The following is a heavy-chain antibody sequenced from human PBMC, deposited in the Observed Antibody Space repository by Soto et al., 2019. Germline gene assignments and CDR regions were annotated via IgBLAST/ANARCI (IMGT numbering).Heavy chain of an antibody. CDR3: ARGPEGRLDY. Sequence: QVQLQESGPGLVKPSETLSLTCTVSGGCVSSGSYYWSWIRQPPGKGLEWLGYIYYSGSTTYNPPLKRQFTLSVDTSKTQFSLELSSVTAADTAVYYCARGPEGRLDYWGQGTLVTVSS. CDR2: IYYSGST. CDR1: GGCVSSGSYY. J-gene: IGHJ4*02. V-gene: IGHV4-61*01.